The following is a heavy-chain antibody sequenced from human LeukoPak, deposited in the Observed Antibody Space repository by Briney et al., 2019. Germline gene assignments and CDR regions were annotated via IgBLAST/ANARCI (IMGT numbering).Heavy chain of an antibody. Sequence: GGSLRLSCAASGFTFSSFGIHWVRQAPGKGLEWVAFIRYDGSNKYYADSVKGRFTISRDNPKNTLYLQMNSLRAEDTAVYYCARHLSGYSRDAFDIWGQGTMVTVSS. CDR2: IRYDGSNK. V-gene: IGHV3-30*02. CDR3: ARHLSGYSRDAFDI. D-gene: IGHD3-9*01. CDR1: GFTFSSFG. J-gene: IGHJ3*02.